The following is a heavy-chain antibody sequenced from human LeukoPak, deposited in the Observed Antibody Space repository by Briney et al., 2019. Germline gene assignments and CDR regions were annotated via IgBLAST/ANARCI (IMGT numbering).Heavy chain of an antibody. CDR3: ARRAIVGATGFDY. D-gene: IGHD1-26*01. CDR1: GYSFSNNSAA. V-gene: IGHV6-1*01. J-gene: IGHJ4*02. Sequence: SQTLSLTCALSGYSFSNNSAAWLWIRPSPSRGLEWLERKYYRSKWYNDYAVSVKSRITINPDTSKNQFSLQLNSVTPEDTAVYYCARRAIVGATGFDYWGQGSLVTVSS. CDR2: KYYRSKWYN.